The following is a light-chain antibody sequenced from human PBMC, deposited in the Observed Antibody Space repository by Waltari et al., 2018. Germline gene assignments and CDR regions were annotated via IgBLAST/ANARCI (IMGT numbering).Light chain of an antibody. CDR3: QQTYSTPPT. Sequence: DLQLTQSPSSLSASVGARVTFTRRASQSISNYLNWYQQKPGKAPKLLIYAASSLQSGVLSRFSCSGSGTDFTLTLSSLQTEDLATYYCQQTYSTPPTVGGGTKVEIK. J-gene: IGKJ4*01. V-gene: IGKV1-39*01. CDR1: QSISNY. CDR2: AAS.